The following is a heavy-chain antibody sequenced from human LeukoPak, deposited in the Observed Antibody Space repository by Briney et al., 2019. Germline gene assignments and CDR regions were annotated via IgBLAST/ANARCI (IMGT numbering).Heavy chain of an antibody. J-gene: IGHJ4*02. D-gene: IGHD5-24*01. CDR1: GFTFSGYA. Sequence: GGSLRLSCAASGFTFSGYAMHWVRQAPGKGLEWVAVISYDGSNKYYADSVKGRFTISRDNSKNTLYLQMNSLRAEDTAVYYCARDGDGYNYFDYWGQGTLVTVSS. CDR3: ARDGDGYNYFDY. V-gene: IGHV3-30-3*01. CDR2: ISYDGSNK.